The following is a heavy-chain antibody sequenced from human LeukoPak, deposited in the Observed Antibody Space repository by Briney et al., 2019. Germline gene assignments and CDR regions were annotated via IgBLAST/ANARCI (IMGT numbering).Heavy chain of an antibody. Sequence: SETLSLTCSVSGGYISSNYWIWIRQPPGKGLEWIGYISYSGTTIYNPSLRGRVTISVDTSKNQFSLKLSSVTAADTAVYYCERGREAAGQRLFDYWGQGSLVTVSS. D-gene: IGHD6-13*01. CDR3: ERGREAAGQRLFDY. CDR2: ISYSGTT. CDR1: GGYISSNY. V-gene: IGHV4-59*01. J-gene: IGHJ4*02.